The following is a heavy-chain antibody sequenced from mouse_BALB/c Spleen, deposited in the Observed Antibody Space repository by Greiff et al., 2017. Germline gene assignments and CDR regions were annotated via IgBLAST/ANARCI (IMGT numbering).Heavy chain of an antibody. Sequence: EVKLVESGGGLVQPGGPRKLSCAASGFTFSSFGMHWVRQAPEKGLEWVAYISSGSSTIYYADTVKGRFTISRDNPKNTLFLQMTSLRSEDTAMYYCARNYGSSSPMDYWGQGTSVTVSS. V-gene: IGHV5-17*02. D-gene: IGHD1-1*01. CDR2: ISSGSSTI. CDR1: GFTFSSFG. J-gene: IGHJ4*01. CDR3: ARNYGSSSPMDY.